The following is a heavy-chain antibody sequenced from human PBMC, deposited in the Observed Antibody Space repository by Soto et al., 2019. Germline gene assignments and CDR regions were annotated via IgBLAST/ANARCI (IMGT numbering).Heavy chain of an antibody. D-gene: IGHD4-17*01. CDR3: ASCDYGDVVDHWYFDL. CDR2: ISSSSSTI. J-gene: IGHJ2*01. Sequence: ESGGGLVQPGGSLRLSCAASGFTFSSYSMNWVRQAPGRGLEWVSYISSSSSTIYYADSVKGRFTISRDNAKNSLYLQMNSLRAEDTAVYYYASCDYGDVVDHWYFDLWGRGTLVTVSS. CDR1: GFTFSSYS. V-gene: IGHV3-48*01.